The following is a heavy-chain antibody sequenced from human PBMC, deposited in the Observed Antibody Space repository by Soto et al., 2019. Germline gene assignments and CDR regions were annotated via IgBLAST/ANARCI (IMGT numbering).Heavy chain of an antibody. CDR2: IYPGDSDT. J-gene: IGHJ4*02. CDR1: GFTFTIYW. D-gene: IGHD6-13*01. Sequence: GESLKISCKGSGFTFTIYWIAWVRQMPGKGLEWMGIIYPGDSDTRYSPSFQGQVTISADKSISTAYLQWSSLKASDTAMYYRXRYPGQIIAAAGPYFDYWGRGTLVTVSS. V-gene: IGHV5-51*01. CDR3: XRYPGQIIAAAGPYFDY.